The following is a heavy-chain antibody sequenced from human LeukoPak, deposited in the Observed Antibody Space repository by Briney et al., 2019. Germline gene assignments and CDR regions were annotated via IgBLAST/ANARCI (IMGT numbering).Heavy chain of an antibody. D-gene: IGHD6-13*01. Sequence: PSETLSLTCAVYGGSFSGYYWSWIRQPPGKGLEWIGYIYYSGSTNYNPSLKSRVTISVDTSKNQFSLKLSSVTAADTAVYYCARVLSSAGNAFDYWGQGTLVTVSS. J-gene: IGHJ4*02. CDR3: ARVLSSAGNAFDY. CDR2: IYYSGST. V-gene: IGHV4-59*01. CDR1: GGSFSGYY.